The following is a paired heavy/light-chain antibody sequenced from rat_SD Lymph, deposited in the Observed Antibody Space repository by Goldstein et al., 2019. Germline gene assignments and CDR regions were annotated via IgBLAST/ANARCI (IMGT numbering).Light chain of an antibody. CDR2: NTN. CDR3: LQHSSRPLT. Sequence: DIQMTQSPSFLSASVGDRVTINCKASQNINNYLNWYQQKLGEPPKLLIYNTNNLQTGIPSRFSGSGSGTDYTLTITSLQPEDVATYFCLQHSSRPLTFGSGTKLEIK. J-gene: IGKJ5*01. CDR1: QNINNY. V-gene: IGKV22S7*01.
Heavy chain of an antibody. CDR2: ITNSGGYT. V-gene: IGHV5-31*01. CDR3: VHSSVFDY. D-gene: IGHD1-2*01. Sequence: EVQLVETGGGLVQPGRSLKLSCVASGFTFKNYWMSWTRQAPGKGLEWVASITNSGGYTYYPDSVKGRFTISRDNAQNTLYLQMNSLRSEDTAAYYCVHSSVFDYWGQGVMVTVSS. CDR1: GFTFKNYW. J-gene: IGHJ2*01.